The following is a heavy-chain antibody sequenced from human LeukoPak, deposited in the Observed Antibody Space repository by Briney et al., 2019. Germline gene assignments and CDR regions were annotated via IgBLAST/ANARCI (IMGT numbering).Heavy chain of an antibody. CDR3: ARDTYYYDSSGYSGWFDP. CDR2: ISAYNGNT. CDR1: GYSFTIYG. Sequence: GASVKVSCKASGYSFTIYGISWVRQAPGQGLEWMGWISAYNGNTNYAQKLQGRVTMTTDTSTSTAYMEPRSLRSDDTAVYYCARDTYYYDSSGYSGWFDPWGQGTLVTVSS. D-gene: IGHD3-22*01. V-gene: IGHV1-18*01. J-gene: IGHJ5*02.